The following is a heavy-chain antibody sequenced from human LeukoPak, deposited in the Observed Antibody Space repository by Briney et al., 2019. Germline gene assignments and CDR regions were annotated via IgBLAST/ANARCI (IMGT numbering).Heavy chain of an antibody. CDR2: ISSSSSSYI. Sequence: GGSLRLSCAAPGFTFSSYSMNWVRQAPGKGLEWVSSISSSSSSYIYYADSVKGRFTISRDNAKNSLYLQMNSLRAEDTAVYYCARVVGLTGYSSSWYSGYYYYMDVWGKGTTVTVSS. J-gene: IGHJ6*03. D-gene: IGHD6-13*01. V-gene: IGHV3-21*01. CDR3: ARVVGLTGYSSSWYSGYYYYMDV. CDR1: GFTFSSYS.